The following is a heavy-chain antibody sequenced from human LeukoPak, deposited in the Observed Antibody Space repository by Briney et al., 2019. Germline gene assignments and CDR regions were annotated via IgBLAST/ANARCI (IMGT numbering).Heavy chain of an antibody. CDR2: IKQDGSDK. D-gene: IGHD3-22*01. Sequence: GGSLRLSCAASGFTFSSFWMSWVRQAPGKGLEWVANIKQDGSDKYYVDSVKGRFTISRDNAKNSLYLQMNSLRAEDTAVYCCAREPYYYDSSGHDYWGQGTLVTVSS. CDR3: AREPYYYDSSGHDY. CDR1: GFTFSSFW. J-gene: IGHJ4*02. V-gene: IGHV3-7*01.